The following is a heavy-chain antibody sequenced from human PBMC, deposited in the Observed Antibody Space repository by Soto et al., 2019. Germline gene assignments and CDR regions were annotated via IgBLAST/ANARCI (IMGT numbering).Heavy chain of an antibody. V-gene: IGHV4-34*01. D-gene: IGHD6-19*01. CDR1: GGSFSGYY. Sequence: QVQLQQWGAGLLKPSETLSLTCAVYGGSFSGYYWSWIRQPPGKGLEWIGEINHSGSTNYNPSLKSRVTISVDTSKNQFSLKLSSVTAADTAVYYCARRGPGYSSGWYSRQYYFDYWGQGTLVTVSS. J-gene: IGHJ4*02. CDR3: ARRGPGYSSGWYSRQYYFDY. CDR2: INHSGST.